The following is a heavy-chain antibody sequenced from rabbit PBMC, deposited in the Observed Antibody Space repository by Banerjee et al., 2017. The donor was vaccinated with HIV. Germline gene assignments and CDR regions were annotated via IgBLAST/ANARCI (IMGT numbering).Heavy chain of an antibody. D-gene: IGHD8-1*01. CDR3: VRDAYAGSSYGYGMDL. CDR1: GLDFSSGYD. V-gene: IGHV1S45*01. Sequence: QEQLVESGGGLVQPGGSLKLSCKASGLDFSSGYDMCWVRQAPGKGLEWIACIWTGSTDSTFYASWAKGRFTISRTSSTTVTLQVTSLTAADTATYFCVRDAYAGSSYGYGMDLWGPGTLVTVS. CDR2: IWTGSTDST. J-gene: IGHJ6*01.